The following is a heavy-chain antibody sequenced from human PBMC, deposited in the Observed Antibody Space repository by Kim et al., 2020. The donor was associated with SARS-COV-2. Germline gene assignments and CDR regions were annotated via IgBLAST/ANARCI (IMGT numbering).Heavy chain of an antibody. V-gene: IGHV4-34*01. Sequence: NYNPSLKSRVTISVDTSKNQFSLKLSSVTAADTAVYYCARDTAMVSGMDVWGQGTTVTVSS. D-gene: IGHD5-18*01. CDR3: ARDTAMVSGMDV. J-gene: IGHJ6*02.